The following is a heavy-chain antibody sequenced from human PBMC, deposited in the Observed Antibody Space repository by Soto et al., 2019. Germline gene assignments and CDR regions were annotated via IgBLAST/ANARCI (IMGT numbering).Heavy chain of an antibody. J-gene: IGHJ4*02. CDR3: AKDHYDFWSGYYSPHFDY. V-gene: IGHV3-23*01. D-gene: IGHD3-3*01. CDR2: ISGSGGST. CDR1: GFTFSSYA. Sequence: GGSLRLSCAASGFTFSSYAMSWVRQSPGKGLEWVSAISGSGGSTYYADSVKGRFTISRDNSKNTLYLQMNSLRAEDTAVYYCAKDHYDFWSGYYSPHFDYWGQGTLVTVSS.